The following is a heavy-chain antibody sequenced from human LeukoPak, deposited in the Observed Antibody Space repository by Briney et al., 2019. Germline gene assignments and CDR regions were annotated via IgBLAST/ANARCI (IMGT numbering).Heavy chain of an antibody. CDR3: ATTKRGYSYGHRFDY. V-gene: IGHV4-34*08. Sequence: GSLRLSCAASGFTFSNSAMSWVRQAPGKGLEWIGEINHSGSTNYNPSLKSRVTISVDTSKNQFSLKLSSVTAADTAVYYCATTKRGYSYGHRFDYWGQGTLVTVSS. D-gene: IGHD5-18*01. J-gene: IGHJ4*02. CDR1: GFTFSNSA. CDR2: INHSGST.